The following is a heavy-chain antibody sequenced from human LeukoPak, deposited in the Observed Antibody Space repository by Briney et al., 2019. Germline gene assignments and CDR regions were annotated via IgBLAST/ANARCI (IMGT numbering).Heavy chain of an antibody. D-gene: IGHD4-17*01. Sequence: GASVKVSCKASGYTFTGYYMHWARQAPGQGLEWMGWINPNSGGTNYAQKFQGRVTMTRDTSISTAYMELSRLRSDDTAVYYCARDRADYGDRFDYWGQGTLVTVSS. CDR2: INPNSGGT. CDR1: GYTFTGYY. V-gene: IGHV1-2*02. CDR3: ARDRADYGDRFDY. J-gene: IGHJ4*02.